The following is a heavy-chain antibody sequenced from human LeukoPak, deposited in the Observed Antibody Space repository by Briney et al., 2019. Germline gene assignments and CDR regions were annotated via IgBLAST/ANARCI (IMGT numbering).Heavy chain of an antibody. J-gene: IGHJ3*02. D-gene: IGHD5-12*01. CDR1: GYTFTGYY. CDR3: ARGPPQFSGYDDAFDI. Sequence: ASVKVSCKASGYTFTGYYMHWVRQAPGQGLERMGWINPNSGGTNYAQKFQGWVTTTRDTSISTAYMELSRLRSDDTAVYYCARGPPQFSGYDDAFDIWGQGTMVTVSS. V-gene: IGHV1-2*04. CDR2: INPNSGGT.